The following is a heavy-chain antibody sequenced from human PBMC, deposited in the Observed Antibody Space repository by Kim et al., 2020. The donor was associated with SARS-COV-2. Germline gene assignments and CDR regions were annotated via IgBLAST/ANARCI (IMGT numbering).Heavy chain of an antibody. CDR3: VRDSYYFDSSYFYPFAY. Sequence: SVKGRFTSSRDNSKNTVYLQMNSLRAEDAAVYYCVRDSYYFDSSYFYPFAYWGQGTLVTVSS. J-gene: IGHJ4*02. V-gene: IGHV3-23*01. D-gene: IGHD3-22*01.